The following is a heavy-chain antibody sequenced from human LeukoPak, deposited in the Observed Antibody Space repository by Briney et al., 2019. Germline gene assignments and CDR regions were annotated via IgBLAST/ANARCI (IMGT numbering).Heavy chain of an antibody. CDR2: INSKGDNI. D-gene: IGHD2-2*01. CDR1: GFTFSDYF. J-gene: IGHJ4*02. Sequence: GGSLRLSCVGSGFTFSDYFMSWIRQVPGEEPEWVSYINSKGDNILYRDSVKGRFTISRDNAKNSLYLQMNSLRAEDTAVYYCARDKDGEVVPAAPFDYWGQGTLVTVSS. V-gene: IGHV3-11*04. CDR3: ARDKDGEVVPAAPFDY.